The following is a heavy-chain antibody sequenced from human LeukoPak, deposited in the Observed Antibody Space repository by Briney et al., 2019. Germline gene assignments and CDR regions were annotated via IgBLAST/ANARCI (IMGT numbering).Heavy chain of an antibody. V-gene: IGHV3-33*01. J-gene: IGHJ4*02. D-gene: IGHD2-15*01. CDR3: ARVAYTSSWGERYYFDY. CDR1: GFTFSSYG. Sequence: PGRSLRLSCAASGFTFSSYGMHWVRQAPGKGLEWVAVIWYDGSNKYYADSVKARFTISRDISKNTLFLLMNSLTVEDTAIYYCARVAYTSSWGERYYFDYWGQGTLVTVSS. CDR2: IWYDGSNK.